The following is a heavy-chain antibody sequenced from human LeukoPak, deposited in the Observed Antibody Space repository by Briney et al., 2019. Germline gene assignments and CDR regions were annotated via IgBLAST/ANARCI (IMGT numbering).Heavy chain of an antibody. CDR2: INHSGST. D-gene: IGHD5-18*01. CDR1: GGSISSTSYY. V-gene: IGHV4-39*07. J-gene: IGHJ5*02. CDR3: ARRGYTYGWGWFDP. Sequence: PSETLSLTCVVSGGSISSTSYYWGWIRQPPGKGLEWIGEINHSGSTNYNPSLKSRVTISVDTSKNQFSLKVNSVTAADTAVYYCARRGYTYGWGWFDPWGQGTLVTVSS.